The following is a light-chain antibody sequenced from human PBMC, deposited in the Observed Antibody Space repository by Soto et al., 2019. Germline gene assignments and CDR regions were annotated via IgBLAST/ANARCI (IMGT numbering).Light chain of an antibody. CDR2: AAS. V-gene: IGKV1-27*01. CDR1: QGIRYA. CDR3: PKYNSAPWT. Sequence: DIQMTQSPSSLSASVGDRVTITCRASQGIRYALGWYQQKPGSAPKRLIYAASTLQSGVPSRFSGNGSGTDFTLTISSLQPEDVATYYCPKYNSAPWTFGQGTKVDIK. J-gene: IGKJ1*01.